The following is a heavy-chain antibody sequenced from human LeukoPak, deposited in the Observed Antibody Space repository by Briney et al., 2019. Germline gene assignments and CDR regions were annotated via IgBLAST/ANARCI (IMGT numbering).Heavy chain of an antibody. J-gene: IGHJ5*02. Sequence: SQTLSLTCTVSGNSISSGDNYWSWIRQPAGKGLEWIGRIYTSGSTNYNPSLKSRVTISGDTSKNQSSLRLSSVTAADTAVYYCARDRLQLQSWGQGTLVTVSS. V-gene: IGHV4-61*02. CDR1: GNSISSGDNY. CDR2: IYTSGST. CDR3: ARDRLQLQS. D-gene: IGHD1-1*01.